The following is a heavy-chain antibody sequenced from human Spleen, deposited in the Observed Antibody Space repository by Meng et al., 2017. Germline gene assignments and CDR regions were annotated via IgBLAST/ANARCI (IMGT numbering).Heavy chain of an antibody. V-gene: IGHV1-2*06. CDR3: ASQSHYCSGGSCYHDY. Sequence: ASVKVSCKASGYTFTSYAMNWVRQAPGQGLEWMGRINPNSGGTNYAQKFQGRVTMTRDTSISTAYMELSRLRSDDTAVYYCASQSHYCSGGSCYHDYWGQGTMVTVSS. J-gene: IGHJ4*03. D-gene: IGHD2-15*01. CDR2: INPNSGGT. CDR1: GYTFTSYA.